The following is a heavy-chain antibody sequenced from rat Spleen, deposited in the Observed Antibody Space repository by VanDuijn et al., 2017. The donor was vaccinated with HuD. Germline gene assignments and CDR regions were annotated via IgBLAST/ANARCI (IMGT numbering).Heavy chain of an antibody. Sequence: EVQLVESGGGLVQPGRSMKLSCAASGFTFSNYGMHWIRQAPTKGLEWVASISPSGGSTYYRDSVKGRFTISRDNAKSTLYLQMDSLRSEDTATYYCATSKANNIGTTFFAYWGQGTLVTVSS. CDR3: ATSKANNIGTTFFAY. CDR2: ISPSGGST. J-gene: IGHJ3*01. V-gene: IGHV5-19*01. D-gene: IGHD1-5*01. CDR1: GFTFSNYG.